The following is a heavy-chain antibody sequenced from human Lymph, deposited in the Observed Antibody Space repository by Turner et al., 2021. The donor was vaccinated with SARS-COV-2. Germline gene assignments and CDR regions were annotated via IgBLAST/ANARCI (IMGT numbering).Heavy chain of an antibody. CDR2: IHYSGST. D-gene: IGHD6-19*01. CDR3: ARHGFSGWYGGGMDV. Sequence: QVQLPESGPGLVKPSETLSLTCTDSGGSISSYYWSWIRQPPGKGLEWIEYIHYSGSTNYTPSLKSRVTISEDASKNQFSLKLNSVTAADTAVYYCARHGFSGWYGGGMDVWGQGTTVTVSS. V-gene: IGHV4-59*08. J-gene: IGHJ6*02. CDR1: GGSISSYY.